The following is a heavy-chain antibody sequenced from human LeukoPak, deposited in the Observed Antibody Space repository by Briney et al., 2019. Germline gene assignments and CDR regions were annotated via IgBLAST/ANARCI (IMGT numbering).Heavy chain of an antibody. CDR3: ARGQEFTDY. D-gene: IGHD2/OR15-2a*01. CDR1: GGSFSSYY. J-gene: IGHJ4*02. Sequence: SETLSLTCAVYGGSFSSYYWSWIRQPPGKGLEWMGEINHSGSTNYNPSLKSRVTISVDTSKNQFSLNLSSVTAADTAVYYCARGQEFTDYWGQGTLVTVSS. V-gene: IGHV4-34*01. CDR2: INHSGST.